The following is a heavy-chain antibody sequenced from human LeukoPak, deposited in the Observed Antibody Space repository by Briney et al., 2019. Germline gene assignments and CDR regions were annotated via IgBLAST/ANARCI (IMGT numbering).Heavy chain of an antibody. Sequence: GGSLRLSCVASGFTFSGFWMSWVRQAPGRGLEWVAIMHPDGSERWYVDSVKGRFTISRDNAKNSLYLQMNSLRAEDTAVYYCAGPTREPQDWGQGTLVTVSS. CDR2: MHPDGSER. CDR1: GFTFSGFW. J-gene: IGHJ4*02. V-gene: IGHV3-7*01. CDR3: AGPTREPQD.